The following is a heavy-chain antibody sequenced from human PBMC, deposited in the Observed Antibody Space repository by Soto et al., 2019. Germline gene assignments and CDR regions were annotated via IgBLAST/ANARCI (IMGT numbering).Heavy chain of an antibody. CDR2: IYWDDDK. J-gene: IGHJ4*02. CDR3: AHRPVRRSGYGGY. D-gene: IGHD6-13*01. Sequence: QITLKESGPPLVKPTQTLTLTCTFSGFSLSTSGVGVGWIRQPPGKALEWLALIYWDDDKRYIPSLKSRLTIPKYTATNQVVLTMTNMHPMDTATYYCAHRPVRRSGYGGYWGQGTLVTVSS. V-gene: IGHV2-5*02. CDR1: GFSLSTSGVG.